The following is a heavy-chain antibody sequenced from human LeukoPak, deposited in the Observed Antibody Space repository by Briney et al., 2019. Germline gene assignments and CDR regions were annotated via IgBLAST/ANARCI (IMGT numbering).Heavy chain of an antibody. Sequence: GGSLRLSCAASGFTFSSYAMSWVRQAPGKGLEWVSAISGSGGSTYYADSVKGRFTISRDNSKNTLYLQMNSLRAGDTAVYYCAKDPVGSSSSQRLGYWGQGTLVTVSS. V-gene: IGHV3-23*01. CDR1: GFTFSSYA. CDR2: ISGSGGST. J-gene: IGHJ4*02. CDR3: AKDPVGSSSSQRLGY. D-gene: IGHD6-6*01.